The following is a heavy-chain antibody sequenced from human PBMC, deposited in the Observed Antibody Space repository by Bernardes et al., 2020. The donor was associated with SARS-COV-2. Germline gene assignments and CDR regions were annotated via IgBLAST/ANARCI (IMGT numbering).Heavy chain of an antibody. CDR1: GFTFSSYA. CDR3: AKDKNPPKYGMDV. V-gene: IGHV3-23*01. CDR2: ISCSGGST. Sequence: GGSLRLSCAASGFTFSSYAMSWVRQAPGKGLEWVSAISCSGGSTYYADSVKGRFTISRDNSKNTLYLQMNSLRAEDTAVYYCAKDKNPPKYGMDVWGQGTTVTVSS. J-gene: IGHJ6*02.